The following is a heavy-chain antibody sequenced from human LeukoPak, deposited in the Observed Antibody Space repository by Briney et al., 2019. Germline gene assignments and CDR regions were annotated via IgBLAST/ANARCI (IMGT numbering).Heavy chain of an antibody. V-gene: IGHV3-74*01. CDR3: VRDLILVWTPGDDFDF. CDR2: INEDATTI. Sequence: GGSLRLSCAASGFTFSSDSMNWVRQAPGKGLEWVSRINEDATTITYADSVKGRFIISRDNSKKSLYLQMNNLRAEDTAVYYCVRDLILVWTPGDDFDFWGQGTLVIVSS. D-gene: IGHD3-16*01. CDR1: GFTFSSDS. J-gene: IGHJ4*02.